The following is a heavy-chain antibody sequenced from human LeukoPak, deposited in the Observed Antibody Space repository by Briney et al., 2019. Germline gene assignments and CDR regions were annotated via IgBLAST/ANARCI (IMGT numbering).Heavy chain of an antibody. CDR3: ARGTPGDPSNFDY. J-gene: IGHJ4*02. V-gene: IGHV3-53*01. CDR2: IYSGGSI. CDR1: GFTFSSYW. D-gene: IGHD7-27*01. Sequence: GGSLRLSCAASGFTFSSYWMAWVRQAPGKGLEWVSVIYSGGSIYYADSVKGRFTISRDNSKNTLYLQMNSLRAEDMAVYYCARGTPGDPSNFDYWGQGTLVTVSS.